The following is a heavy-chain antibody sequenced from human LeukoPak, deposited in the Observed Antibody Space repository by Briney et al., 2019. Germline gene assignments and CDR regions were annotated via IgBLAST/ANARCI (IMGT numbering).Heavy chain of an antibody. CDR3: AKGPVSAIVGVTTLDY. D-gene: IGHD1-26*01. Sequence: GGSLRLSCAASGFTFSNYAMNWVRQAPGKGLEWVSLISGSTGSTYYADSVKGRFSISRDNSKNTVYLQMNSLRVEDTAVYYCAKGPVSAIVGVTTLDYWGQGTLVTVSS. V-gene: IGHV3-23*01. CDR2: ISGSTGST. J-gene: IGHJ4*02. CDR1: GFTFSNYA.